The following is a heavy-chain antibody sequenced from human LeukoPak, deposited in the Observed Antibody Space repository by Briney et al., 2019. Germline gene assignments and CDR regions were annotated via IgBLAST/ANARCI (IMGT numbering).Heavy chain of an antibody. Sequence: ASVKVSCKASGYTFTRYYMQWVRQAPGQGREWMGWINANRGGTNYAQKFQGRVTMTRDTSISTAYMELSRLRSDDTAVYYCARDLMLEMATTDYYYYYMDVWGKGTTVTISS. D-gene: IGHD5-24*01. CDR1: GYTFTRYY. CDR2: INANRGGT. CDR3: ARDLMLEMATTDYYYYYMDV. J-gene: IGHJ6*03. V-gene: IGHV1-2*02.